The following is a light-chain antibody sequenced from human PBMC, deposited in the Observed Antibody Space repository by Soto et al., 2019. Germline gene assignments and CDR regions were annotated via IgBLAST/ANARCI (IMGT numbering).Light chain of an antibody. CDR2: SNN. Sequence: QSVLTQPPSASGTPGQRVTISCSGSDSNIGSNTVDWYQQLPGTAPKLLIYSNNQRPSGVPDRFSGSKSGTSASLAISGLQFEDEADYYCAAWDDSLKGVVFGGGTKLTVL. CDR3: AAWDDSLKGVV. J-gene: IGLJ2*01. CDR1: DSNIGSNT. V-gene: IGLV1-44*01.